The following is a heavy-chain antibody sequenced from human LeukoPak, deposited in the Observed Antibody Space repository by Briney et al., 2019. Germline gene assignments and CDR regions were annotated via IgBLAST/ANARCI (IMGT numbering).Heavy chain of an antibody. J-gene: IGHJ4*02. V-gene: IGHV3-64D*09. Sequence: PGGSLRLSCSASGFTFSRYAMHWVRQAPGKGLEYVSAISSNGGSTYYADSVKGRFTISRDNSKNTLYLQMSSLRAEDTAVYYCVKDVDTAMEYSDYWGQGTLVTVSS. D-gene: IGHD5-18*01. CDR1: GFTFSRYA. CDR2: ISSNGGST. CDR3: VKDVDTAMEYSDY.